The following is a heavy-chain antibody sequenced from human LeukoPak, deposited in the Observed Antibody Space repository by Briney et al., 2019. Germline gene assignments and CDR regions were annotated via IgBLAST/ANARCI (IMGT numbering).Heavy chain of an antibody. V-gene: IGHV4-61*01. CDR2: MYYSGST. D-gene: IGHD6-19*01. Sequence: TSETLSLTCNVSGGSVSRSNYYWPWIRQPPGKGLEWIGYMYYSGSTYYNPSLKSRVTISIDTSKNQFSLKLSSVTAADTAVYYCASEYRSDSYFDLWGRGTLVTVSS. CDR1: GGSVSRSNYY. CDR3: ASEYRSDSYFDL. J-gene: IGHJ2*01.